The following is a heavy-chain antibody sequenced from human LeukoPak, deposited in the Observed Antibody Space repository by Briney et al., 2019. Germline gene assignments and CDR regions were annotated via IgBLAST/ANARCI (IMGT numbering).Heavy chain of an antibody. CDR1: GGSISSYY. Sequence: KPSETLSLTCTVSGGSISSYYWSWIRQPAGKGLEWIGRIYTSRSTNYNPSLKSRVTMSVDTSKNQFSLKLSSVTAADTAVYYCAREVVPAAIVTYYYYYMDVWGKGTTVTVSS. CDR2: IYTSRST. CDR3: AREVVPAAIVTYYYYYMDV. V-gene: IGHV4-4*07. D-gene: IGHD2-2*01. J-gene: IGHJ6*03.